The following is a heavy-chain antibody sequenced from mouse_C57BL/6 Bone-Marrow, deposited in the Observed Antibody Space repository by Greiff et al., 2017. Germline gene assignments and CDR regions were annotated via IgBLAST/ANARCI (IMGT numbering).Heavy chain of an antibody. D-gene: IGHD3-2*02. V-gene: IGHV1-55*01. J-gene: IGHJ3*01. CDR3: ASPLDSSGDPWFAY. CDR1: GYTFTSYW. Sequence: QVQLQQPGAELVKPGASVKMSCKASGYTFTSYWITWVKQRPGQGLEWIGDISPGSGSTNYNEKFKSKATLTEDTSSSTAYMQLSSLTSEDSAVYYCASPLDSSGDPWFAYWGQGTLVTVSA. CDR2: ISPGSGST.